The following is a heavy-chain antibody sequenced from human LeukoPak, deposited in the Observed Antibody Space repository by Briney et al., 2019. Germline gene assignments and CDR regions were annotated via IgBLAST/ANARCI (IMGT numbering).Heavy chain of an antibody. Sequence: GGSLRLSCAASGFTFSSYAMHWVRQAPGKGLEWVAVISYDGSNKYYADSVKGRFTISRDNSKNTLYLQMYSLRAEDTAVYYCARDRYGGNPSALDYWGQGTLVTVSS. V-gene: IGHV3-30*04. CDR1: GFTFSSYA. CDR3: ARDRYGGNPSALDY. CDR2: ISYDGSNK. J-gene: IGHJ4*02. D-gene: IGHD4-23*01.